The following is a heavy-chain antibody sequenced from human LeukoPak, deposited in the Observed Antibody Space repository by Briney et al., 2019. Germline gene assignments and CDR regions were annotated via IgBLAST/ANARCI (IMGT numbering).Heavy chain of an antibody. D-gene: IGHD3-10*01. J-gene: IGHJ6*03. Sequence: GGSLRLSCAASGFTFSSYSMNWVRQAPGKGLEWVSSISSSSSYIYYADSVKGRFTISRDNAKNSLYLQMNSLRAEDTAVYYCARRIGSGYYYYMDVRGKGTTVTVSS. V-gene: IGHV3-21*01. CDR3: ARRIGSGYYYYMDV. CDR2: ISSSSSYI. CDR1: GFTFSSYS.